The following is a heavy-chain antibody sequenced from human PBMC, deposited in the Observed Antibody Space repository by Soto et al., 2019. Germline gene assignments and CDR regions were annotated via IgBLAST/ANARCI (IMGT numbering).Heavy chain of an antibody. CDR1: GFTFSSYW. J-gene: IGHJ3*02. D-gene: IGHD1-20*01. V-gene: IGHV3-23*01. CDR3: ATSPRYWDAFDI. CDR2: ISGSGGST. Sequence: PGGSLRLSCAASGFTFSSYWMSWVRQAPGKGLAWVSAISGSGGSTYYEGSVKGRFTISRDNSKNTLYLQMNSLRAEDTAVYYCATSPRYWDAFDIWGQGTMVTVSS.